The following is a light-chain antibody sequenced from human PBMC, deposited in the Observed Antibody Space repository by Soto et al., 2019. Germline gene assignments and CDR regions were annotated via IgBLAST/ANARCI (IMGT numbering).Light chain of an antibody. V-gene: IGKV4-1*01. CDR2: WAS. CDR1: QSVLYSSDNKNY. CDR3: QQYYSIPIT. Sequence: DIVMTQSQDSLAVSLGERATINCKPSQSVLYSSDNKNYLTWYQQKPGQPPKLLIYWASTRESGVPDRFSGSGSGTDFTLTISSLQAEDVAVYYCQQYYSIPITFGQGTRLENK. J-gene: IGKJ5*01.